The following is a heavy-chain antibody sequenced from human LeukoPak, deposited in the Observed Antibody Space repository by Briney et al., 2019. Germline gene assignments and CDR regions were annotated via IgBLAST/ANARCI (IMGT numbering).Heavy chain of an antibody. CDR3: ATGGWFGESRGVY. CDR1: GFTFSSYA. CDR2: INHSGST. Sequence: GSLRLSCAASGFTFSSYAMSWVRQPPGKGLEWIGEINHSGSTNYNPSLKSRVTISVDTSKNQFSLKLNSLTAADTAVYYCATGGWFGESRGVYWGQGTLVTVSS. J-gene: IGHJ4*02. D-gene: IGHD3-10*01. V-gene: IGHV4-34*01.